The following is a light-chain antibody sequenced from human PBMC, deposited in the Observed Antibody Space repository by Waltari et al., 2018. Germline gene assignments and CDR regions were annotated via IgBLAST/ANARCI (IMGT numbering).Light chain of an antibody. Sequence: AIRMTQSPSSFSASTGDRVTITCRASQGISRYLAWYQQKRGKAPKLLIYAASTLQSGVPSRFSGSGSGTDFTLTISCLQSEDFATYYCQQYYSYPLTFGGGTQVEIK. CDR1: QGISRY. CDR2: AAS. J-gene: IGKJ4*01. CDR3: QQYYSYPLT. V-gene: IGKV1-8*01.